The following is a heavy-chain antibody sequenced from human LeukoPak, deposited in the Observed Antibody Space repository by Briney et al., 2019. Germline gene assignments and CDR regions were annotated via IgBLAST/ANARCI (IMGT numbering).Heavy chain of an antibody. V-gene: IGHV1-3*01. D-gene: IGHD2/OR15-2a*01. CDR1: GFTFTNYA. Sequence: ASVKVSCKASGFTFTNYAIHWVRQAPGQRLEWMGWINAGNGNTKYSQKFQGRVTITRDTSASTAYMELNSLRSEDTAVYYCARGGEYGFGYEDFDYWGQGTLVTVSS. CDR2: INAGNGNT. J-gene: IGHJ4*02. CDR3: ARGGEYGFGYEDFDY.